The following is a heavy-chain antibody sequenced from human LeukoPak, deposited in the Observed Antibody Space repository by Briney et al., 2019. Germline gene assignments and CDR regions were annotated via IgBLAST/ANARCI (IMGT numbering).Heavy chain of an antibody. D-gene: IGHD6-13*01. CDR3: ARLVKYSSSWYYYYYYMGV. J-gene: IGHJ6*03. V-gene: IGHV4-34*01. CDR2: INHSGST. Sequence: PSETLSLTCAVYGGSFSGYYWSWIRQPPGKGLEWIGEINHSGSTNYNPSLKGRVTISVDTSKNQFSLKLSSVTAADTAVYYCARLVKYSSSWYYYYYYMGVWGKGTTVTVSS. CDR1: GGSFSGYY.